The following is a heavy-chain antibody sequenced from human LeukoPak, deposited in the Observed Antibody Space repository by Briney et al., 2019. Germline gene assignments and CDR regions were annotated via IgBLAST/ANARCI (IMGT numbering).Heavy chain of an antibody. CDR3: ATSFSTPANY. CDR2: IKQDGSEK. Sequence: GGSLRLSCAASGIIFSNYWMSWVRQAPGKGLEWVANIKQDGSEKYYVDSVKGRFTISRDNAKNSLYLQMNSLRAEETAVYYCATSFSTPANYWGQGTLVTVSS. CDR1: GIIFSNYW. V-gene: IGHV3-7*01. J-gene: IGHJ4*02. D-gene: IGHD2-2*01.